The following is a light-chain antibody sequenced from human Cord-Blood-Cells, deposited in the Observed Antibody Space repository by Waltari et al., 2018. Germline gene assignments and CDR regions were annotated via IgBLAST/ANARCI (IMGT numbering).Light chain of an antibody. CDR3: SSYSGSSTWV. CDR1: SSDACGSNY. J-gene: IGLJ3*02. CDR2: DVS. V-gene: IGLV2-14*01. Sequence: QSALTQPASVSRPPGQSITISCTGTSSDACGSNYVSWYQQHPGKAPTLMIYDVSKRPAGVSHRCSGSTSGNTASLTISGLQAEDEADYYCSSYSGSSTWVFGGGTKLTVL.